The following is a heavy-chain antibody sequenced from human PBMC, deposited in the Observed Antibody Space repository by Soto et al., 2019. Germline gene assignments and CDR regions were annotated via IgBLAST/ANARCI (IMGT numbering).Heavy chain of an antibody. CDR3: ARQMRRDCHSGGGCFALDV. D-gene: IGHD2-15*01. V-gene: IGHV1-69*01. CDR1: GETSNSNP. J-gene: IGHJ4*02. CDR2: IVPLSDRT. Sequence: QVQLVQSGAEVKKPGSSLTVSCKAFGETSNSNPIGWVRKAPGQGLEWVGGIVPLSDRTNYPQELQGRVTVTADGSTSIVDMELSNLKSDDTAVYYCARQMRRDCHSGGGCFALDVWGQGSLITGSS.